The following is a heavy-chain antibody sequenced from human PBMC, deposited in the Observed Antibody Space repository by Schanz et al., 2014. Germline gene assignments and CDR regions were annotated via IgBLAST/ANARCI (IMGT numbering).Heavy chain of an antibody. V-gene: IGHV1-3*04. CDR2: INTGSGDT. CDR3: ARGIGGYGANNYFDY. Sequence: QVHLVQSGAEVKRPGASVKVSCKASEYSFTSYSMHWVRQAPGQRLEWMGWINTGSGDTKYSQNFQGRVTITRDTSASTACMELSSLRSEDTAVYSCARGIGGYGANNYFDYWGQGTLVTVSS. D-gene: IGHD5-12*01. CDR1: EYSFTSYS. J-gene: IGHJ4*02.